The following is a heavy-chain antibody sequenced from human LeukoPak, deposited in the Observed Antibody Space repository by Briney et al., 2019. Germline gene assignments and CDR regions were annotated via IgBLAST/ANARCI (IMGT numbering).Heavy chain of an antibody. CDR2: ISSGSTYT. V-gene: IGHV3-11*06. CDR1: GFTFSDHY. D-gene: IGHD3-10*01. Sequence: KAGGSLRLSCEVSGFTFSDHYMSWIRQAPGKRLEWVSYISSGSTYTTYADSVKGRFTISRDTAKNTLYLQMNSLRAEDTAVYFCARGPQNSYGSGTYYDGVFDNWGQGTLVTVAS. CDR3: ARGPQNSYGSGTYYDGVFDN. J-gene: IGHJ4*02.